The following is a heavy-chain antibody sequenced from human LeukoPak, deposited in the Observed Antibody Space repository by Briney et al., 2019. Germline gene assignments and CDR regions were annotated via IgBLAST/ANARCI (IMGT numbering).Heavy chain of an antibody. CDR2: ISSSSSYI. Sequence: GGSLRLSCAASGFTFSSYSMNWVRQAPGKGLEWVSSISSSSSYIYYADSVKGRFTISRDNAKNSLYLQMNSLRAEDTAVYYCARGGIVVVPPLDDWGQGTLVTVSS. CDR3: ARGGIVVVPPLDD. J-gene: IGHJ4*02. V-gene: IGHV3-21*01. D-gene: IGHD2-2*01. CDR1: GFTFSSYS.